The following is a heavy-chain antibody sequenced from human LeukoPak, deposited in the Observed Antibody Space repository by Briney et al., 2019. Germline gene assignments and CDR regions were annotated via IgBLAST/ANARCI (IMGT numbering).Heavy chain of an antibody. CDR2: IYYSGST. J-gene: IGHJ4*02. Sequence: SETLSLTCTVSGGSISSSSYYWGWIRQPPGKGLEWIASIYYSGSTYYNASLKSRVTISVDTSKNQFSLKLSSVTAADTAVYYCASGYSGYGIFDYWGQGTLVTISS. CDR3: ASGYSGYGIFDY. V-gene: IGHV4-39*07. D-gene: IGHD5-12*01. CDR1: GGSISSSSYY.